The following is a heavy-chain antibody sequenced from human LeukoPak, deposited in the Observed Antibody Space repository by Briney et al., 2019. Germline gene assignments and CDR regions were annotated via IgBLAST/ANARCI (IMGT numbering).Heavy chain of an antibody. CDR3: ARTSGSYSPWDY. Sequence: PGTLSLTCAVSGGSISSSNWWSWVRQPPGKWLEWIGEIYHSGSTNYNPSLKSRVTISVDKSKNQFSLKLSSVTAADTAVYYCARTSGSYSPWDYWGQGTLVTVSS. J-gene: IGHJ4*02. CDR2: IYHSGST. V-gene: IGHV4-4*03. CDR1: GGSISSSNW. D-gene: IGHD1-26*01.